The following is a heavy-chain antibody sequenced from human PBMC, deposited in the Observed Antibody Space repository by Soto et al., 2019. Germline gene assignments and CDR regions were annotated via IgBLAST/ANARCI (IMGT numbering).Heavy chain of an antibody. D-gene: IGHD3-3*02. CDR1: GYTFTSYG. CDR3: ARDRIRYRCFDY. Sequence: ASVNVSCKASGYTFTSYGISWVRQAPGQGLEWMGWISAYNGNTNYAQKLQGRVTMTTDTSTSTAYMELRSLRSDDTAVYYCARDRIRYRCFDYWGQGTLVTVSS. CDR2: ISAYNGNT. V-gene: IGHV1-18*01. J-gene: IGHJ4*02.